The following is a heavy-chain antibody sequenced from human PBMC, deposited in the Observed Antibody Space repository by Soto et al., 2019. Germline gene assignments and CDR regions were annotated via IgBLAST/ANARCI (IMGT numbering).Heavy chain of an antibody. CDR1: GDSIKNYY. Sequence: SETLSLTCTVSGDSIKNYYWSWIRQPAGKGLAWIGRIYSTGSTNYNPSLRSRVTMSVDTSKNQLSLKLRSVTAADTAVYYCASDKYSSNWYHFDYWGQGALVTVSS. CDR2: IYSTGST. D-gene: IGHD6-13*01. CDR3: ASDKYSSNWYHFDY. J-gene: IGHJ4*02. V-gene: IGHV4-4*07.